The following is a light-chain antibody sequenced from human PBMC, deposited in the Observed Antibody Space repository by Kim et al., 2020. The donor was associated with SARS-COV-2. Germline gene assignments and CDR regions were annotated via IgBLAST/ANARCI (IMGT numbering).Light chain of an antibody. Sequence: SLSPGERATVSCRASQSPDRYLSWYQQKPGQAPRLLIYDTFNRATGIPPRFSASGSGTEFTLTISRLEPEDFAVYYCQQGYHWPTFGGGTKVDIK. CDR3: QQGYHWPT. V-gene: IGKV3-11*01. CDR1: QSPDRY. J-gene: IGKJ4*01. CDR2: DTF.